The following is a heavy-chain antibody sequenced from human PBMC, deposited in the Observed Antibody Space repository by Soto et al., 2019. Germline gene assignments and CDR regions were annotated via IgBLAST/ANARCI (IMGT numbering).Heavy chain of an antibody. CDR3: ARGIAAAGVYGMDV. D-gene: IGHD6-13*01. V-gene: IGHV3-21*01. CDR1: VVTFSSYS. Sequence: GSLRLSGAASVVTFSSYSMNWVRQAPGKGLEWVSSISRSSIYIYYADSVKGRFTISRDNAKNSLYLQMNSLRAEDTAVYYCARGIAAAGVYGMDVWGQGTTVRVSS. CDR2: ISRSSIYI. J-gene: IGHJ6*02.